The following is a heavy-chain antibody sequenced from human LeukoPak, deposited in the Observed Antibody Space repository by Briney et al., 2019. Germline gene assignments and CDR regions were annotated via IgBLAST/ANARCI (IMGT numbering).Heavy chain of an antibody. CDR1: GFTFSSHW. J-gene: IGHJ4*02. Sequence: GGSLRLSCTASGFTFSSHWMTWVRQPPGKGLEWVANIKQDGSEKYYVDSVKGRFTISRDNAKNSLYLQMNSLRAEDTAVYYCARDVGPIPGYWGQGTLVTVSS. CDR2: IKQDGSEK. D-gene: IGHD1-26*01. CDR3: ARDVGPIPGY. V-gene: IGHV3-7*03.